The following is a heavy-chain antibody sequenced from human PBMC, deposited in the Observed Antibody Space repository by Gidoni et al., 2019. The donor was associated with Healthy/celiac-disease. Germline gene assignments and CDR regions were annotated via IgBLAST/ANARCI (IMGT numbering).Heavy chain of an antibody. V-gene: IGHV3-30-3*01. CDR1: GFTFSSYA. J-gene: IGHJ4*02. D-gene: IGHD5-18*01. CDR3: ARDGGYSYGYHDY. Sequence: QVQLVESGGGVVQPGRSLRLSCAASGFTFSSYAMHWVRQAPGKGLEWVAVISYDGSNKYYADSVKGRFTISRDNSKNTLYLQMNSLRAEDTAVYYCARDGGYSYGYHDYWGQGTLVTVSS. CDR2: ISYDGSNK.